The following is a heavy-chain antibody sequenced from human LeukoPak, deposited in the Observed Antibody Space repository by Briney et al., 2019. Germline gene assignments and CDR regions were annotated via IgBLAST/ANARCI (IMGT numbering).Heavy chain of an antibody. V-gene: IGHV3-23*01. D-gene: IGHD3-10*01. Sequence: PGGSLRLSCSASGFTFSSRAMNWVRQAPGKGLEWVSTVSASGGSTYYADSVKGRFTISRDNSKNTLYLQLNSLRAEDTAVYYCAKESSYGSGSYYNNWFDPWGQGTLVTVSS. CDR1: GFTFSSRA. CDR2: VSASGGST. J-gene: IGHJ5*02. CDR3: AKESSYGSGSYYNNWFDP.